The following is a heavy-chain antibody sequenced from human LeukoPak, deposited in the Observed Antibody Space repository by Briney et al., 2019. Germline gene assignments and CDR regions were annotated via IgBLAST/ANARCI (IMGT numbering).Heavy chain of an antibody. J-gene: IGHJ6*03. V-gene: IGHV4-59*01. Sequence: SETLSLTCAVYGGSFSGYYWSWIRQPPGKGLEWIGYIYYSGSTNYNPSLKSRVTISEDTSKNQFSLKLRSVTAADTAVYYCARDRSSYMDVWGKGTTVTISS. D-gene: IGHD3-10*01. CDR1: GGSFSGYY. CDR3: ARDRSSYMDV. CDR2: IYYSGST.